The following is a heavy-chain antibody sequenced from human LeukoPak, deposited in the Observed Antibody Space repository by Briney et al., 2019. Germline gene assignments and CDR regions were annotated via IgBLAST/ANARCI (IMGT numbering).Heavy chain of an antibody. D-gene: IGHD4-11*01. J-gene: IGHJ3*02. CDR3: ARGYTNYGYVFDI. CDR2: ISSSGTTI. Sequence: GGSLRLSCAVSGFTFSGYEMNWVRQAPGKGLEWVSYISSSGTTIYYVDSVKGRFTISRDNARNSLYLQMNNLRVEGTAVYYCARGYTNYGYVFDIWGQGTMVTVSS. CDR1: GFTFSGYE. V-gene: IGHV3-48*03.